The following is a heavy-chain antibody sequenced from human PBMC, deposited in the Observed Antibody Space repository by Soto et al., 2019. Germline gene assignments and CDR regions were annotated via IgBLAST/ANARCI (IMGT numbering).Heavy chain of an antibody. CDR3: ARRELSFFGCLHY. CDR1: GGTFSSYA. CDR2: IIPIFGTA. Sequence: SVKVACKASGGTFSSYAISWVRQAPGQGLEWMGGIIPIFGTANYAQKFQGRVTITADKSTSTAYMELSSLRSEDTAVYYCARRELSFFGCLHYWGQRTLVTVSS. D-gene: IGHD1-26*01. V-gene: IGHV1-69*06. J-gene: IGHJ4*02.